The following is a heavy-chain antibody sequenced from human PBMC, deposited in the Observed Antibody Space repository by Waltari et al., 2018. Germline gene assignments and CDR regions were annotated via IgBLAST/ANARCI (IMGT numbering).Heavy chain of an antibody. V-gene: IGHV3-49*04. J-gene: IGHJ6*03. CDR2: IRSKAYGGTT. CDR1: GFTFGDYA. CDR3: TRDGPSPHYYYYMDV. Sequence: EVQLVESGGGLVQPGRSLRLSCTASGFTFGDYAMSWVRQAPGKGLEWVGFIRSKAYGGTTEYAASVKGRFTISRDDSKSIAYLQMNSLKTEDTAVYYCTRDGPSPHYYYYMDVWGKGTTVTVSS.